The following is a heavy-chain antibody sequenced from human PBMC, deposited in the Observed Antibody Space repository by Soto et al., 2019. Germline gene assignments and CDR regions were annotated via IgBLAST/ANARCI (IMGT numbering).Heavy chain of an antibody. CDR1: GGSFSGYY. D-gene: IGHD3-10*01. J-gene: IGHJ4*02. CDR2: INHSGST. Sequence: LSLTCAVYGGSFSGYYWSWIRQPPGKGLEWIGEINHSGSTNYNPSLKSRVTISVDTSKNQFSLKLSSVTAADTAVYYCARVRITMVRSDYFDYWGQGTLVTIS. CDR3: ARVRITMVRSDYFDY. V-gene: IGHV4-34*01.